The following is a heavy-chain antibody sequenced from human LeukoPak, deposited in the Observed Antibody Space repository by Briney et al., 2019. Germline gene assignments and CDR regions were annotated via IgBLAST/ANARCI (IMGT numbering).Heavy chain of an antibody. CDR1: GFTFSNFD. CDR2: ISSTSNYI. CDR3: ARGGIITSYAFEI. V-gene: IGHV3-21*01. J-gene: IGHJ3*02. D-gene: IGHD1-26*01. Sequence: GSLRLSCAASGFTFSNFDIHWVHQAPGKGLEWVSCISSTSNYIFYADSVRGRFTISRDNAKNSLYLQMDSLRAEDTAVYYCARGGIITSYAFEIWGQGAMVTVSS.